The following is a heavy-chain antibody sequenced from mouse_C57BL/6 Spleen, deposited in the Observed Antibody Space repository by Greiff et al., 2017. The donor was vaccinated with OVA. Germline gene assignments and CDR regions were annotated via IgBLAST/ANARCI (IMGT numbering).Heavy chain of an antibody. CDR2: ISYDGSN. Sequence: DVQLQESGPGLVKPSQSLSLTCSVTGYSITSGYYWNWIRQFPGNKLEWMGYISYDGSNNYNPSLKNRISITRDTSKNQFFLKLNSVTTEDTATYYCARADSNYYGSSYWFAYWGQGTLVTVSA. J-gene: IGHJ3*01. V-gene: IGHV3-6*01. CDR3: ARADSNYYGSSYWFAY. D-gene: IGHD1-1*01. CDR1: GYSITSGYY.